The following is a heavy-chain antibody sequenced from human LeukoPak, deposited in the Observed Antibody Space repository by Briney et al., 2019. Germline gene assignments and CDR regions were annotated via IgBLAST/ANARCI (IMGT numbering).Heavy chain of an antibody. D-gene: IGHD2-2*01. CDR3: ASGDIVVAPAVMDV. CDR1: GFTFSSYS. V-gene: IGHV3-21*01. Sequence: SGGSLRLSCAASGFTFSSYSMNWVRQAPGKGLEWVSSISSSSSYIYYADSVKGRFTISRDNAKNSLYLQMNSLRAEDTAVYYCASGDIVVAPAVMDVWGQGTTVTVSS. CDR2: ISSSSSYI. J-gene: IGHJ6*02.